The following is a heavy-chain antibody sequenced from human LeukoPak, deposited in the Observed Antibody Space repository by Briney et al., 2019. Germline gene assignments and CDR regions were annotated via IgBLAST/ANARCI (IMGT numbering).Heavy chain of an antibody. CDR2: ISAYNGNT. J-gene: IGHJ4*02. D-gene: IGHD3-10*01. CDR3: ARDVLLCLGEYMDRYDY. CDR1: GYTFTSYG. Sequence: ASVKVSCKASGYTFTSYGISWVRQAPGQGLEWMGWISAYNGNTNYAQKLQGRVTMTTDTSTSTAYMELRSLRSDDTAVYYCARDVLLCLGEYMDRYDYGGQGTRSPSPQ. V-gene: IGHV1-18*01.